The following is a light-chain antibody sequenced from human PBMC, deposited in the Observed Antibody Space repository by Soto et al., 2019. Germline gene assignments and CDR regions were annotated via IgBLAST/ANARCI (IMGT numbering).Light chain of an antibody. J-gene: IGLJ2*01. Sequence: QSALTQPASVSGSPGQSITISCTGTSSDVGGFNYVSWYQQHPGKAPKLMIYEVSYRPSGVSHRFSGSKSGNTASRTISGLQAEDEADYYCSSYTGSSTLDVVFGGGTKVTVL. CDR1: SSDVGGFNY. CDR3: SSYTGSSTLDVV. V-gene: IGLV2-14*01. CDR2: EVS.